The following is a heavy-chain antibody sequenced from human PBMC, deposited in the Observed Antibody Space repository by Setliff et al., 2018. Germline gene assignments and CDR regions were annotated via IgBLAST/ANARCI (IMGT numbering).Heavy chain of an antibody. J-gene: IGHJ4*02. CDR3: ARVRVVQGYYEFDY. V-gene: IGHV6-1*01. CDR1: GDSVSSSSAA. Sequence: SQTLSLTCAISGDSVSSSSAAWNWIRQSPSRGLEWLGRTYYRSKWYNDYAVSVKSRITINPDTSRDQFSLRLSSVTAADTAMYYCARVRVVQGYYEFDYWGQGTLVTVSS. CDR2: TYYRSKWYN. D-gene: IGHD3-16*01.